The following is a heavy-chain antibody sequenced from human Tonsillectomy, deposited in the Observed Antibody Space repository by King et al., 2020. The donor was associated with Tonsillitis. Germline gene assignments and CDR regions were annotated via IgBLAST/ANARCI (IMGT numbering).Heavy chain of an antibody. D-gene: IGHD3-22*01. Sequence: VQLQESGPGLVKPSETLSLTCTVSGGSISSYYWSWIRQSPGKGLEWIGYIYYSGSTNYNPSLKSRVTISVDTSKNQFYLKLSSVTAADTAVYYCARDFRYHDSSCYLLGIWLDPWGQGTLVTVSS. CDR3: ARDFRYHDSSCYLLGIWLDP. J-gene: IGHJ5*02. V-gene: IGHV4-59*01. CDR2: IYYSGST. CDR1: GGSISSYY.